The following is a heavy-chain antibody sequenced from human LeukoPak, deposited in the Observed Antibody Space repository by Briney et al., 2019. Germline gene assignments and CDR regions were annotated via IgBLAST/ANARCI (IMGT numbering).Heavy chain of an antibody. CDR3: GSGN. CDR2: ISGSGVST. CDR1: GFTFSSYA. J-gene: IGHJ4*02. Sequence: GGSLRLSCAASGFTFSSYAMSWVRQSPGKALEWVSAISGSGVSTYYADSVKRRFTISRDNSKNTVYLQMNSLRAEDTAVYYRGSGNWGQGTLVTVSS. V-gene: IGHV3-23*01.